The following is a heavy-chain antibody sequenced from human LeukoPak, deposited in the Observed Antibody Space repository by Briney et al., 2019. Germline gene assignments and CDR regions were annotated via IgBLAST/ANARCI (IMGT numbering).Heavy chain of an antibody. D-gene: IGHD3-10*01. CDR1: GGSISSYY. CDR2: IYYSGST. Sequence: SETLSLTCTVSGGSISSYYWSWIRQPPGKGLEWIGYIYYSGSTNYNPSLKSRVTISVDTSKNQFSLKLSSVTAADTAVYYCARVRAYYYGSGSSSQFDYWGQGTLVTVSS. CDR3: ARVRAYYYGSGSSSQFDY. V-gene: IGHV4-59*12. J-gene: IGHJ4*02.